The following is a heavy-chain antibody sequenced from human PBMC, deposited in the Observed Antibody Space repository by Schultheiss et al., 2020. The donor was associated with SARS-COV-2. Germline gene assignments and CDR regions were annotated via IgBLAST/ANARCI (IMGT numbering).Heavy chain of an antibody. V-gene: IGHV1-2*06. CDR3: ARVLTKLVADAFDI. J-gene: IGHJ3*02. Sequence: ASVKVSCKASGYTFTGYYMHWVRQAPGQGLEWMGRINPNSGGTNYAQKFQGRVTMTRDTSISSAYMDLSRLRSDDTAVYYCARVLTKLVADAFDIWGQGTMVTVSS. D-gene: IGHD2-8*02. CDR1: GYTFTGYY. CDR2: INPNSGGT.